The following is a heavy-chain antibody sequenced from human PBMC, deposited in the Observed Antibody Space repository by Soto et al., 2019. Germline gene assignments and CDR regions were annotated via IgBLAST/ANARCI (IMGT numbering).Heavy chain of an antibody. CDR1: GGSISSSNW. CDR3: ARDGGQGNYFDY. D-gene: IGHD3-16*01. J-gene: IGHJ4*02. V-gene: IGHV4-4*02. Sequence: PSETLSLTCAASGGSISSSNWWSWVRQPPGKGLEWIGEIYHSGSTNYNPSLKSRVTISVDKSKNQFSLKLSSVTAADTAVYYCARDGGQGNYFDYWGQGTLVTVSS. CDR2: IYHSGST.